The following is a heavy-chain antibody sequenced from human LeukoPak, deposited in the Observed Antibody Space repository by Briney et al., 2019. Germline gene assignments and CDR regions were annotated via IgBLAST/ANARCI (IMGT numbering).Heavy chain of an antibody. CDR1: GFTFSGYA. Sequence: GGSLRLSCAASGFTFSGYAMHWVRQAPGKGLEWVAVISYDGSNKYYADSVKGRFTISRDNSKNTLYLQMNSLRAEDTAVYYCARDDFTQAGFDYWGQGTLVTVSS. D-gene: IGHD3/OR15-3a*01. CDR2: ISYDGSNK. J-gene: IGHJ4*02. CDR3: ARDDFTQAGFDY. V-gene: IGHV3-30-3*01.